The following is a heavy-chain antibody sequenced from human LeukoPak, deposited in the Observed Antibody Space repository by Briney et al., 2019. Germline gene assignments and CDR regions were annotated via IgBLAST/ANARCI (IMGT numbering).Heavy chain of an antibody. J-gene: IGHJ4*02. CDR3: ASSPEGGSEPFDY. Sequence: SETLSLTSAVSGGSISSSNWWSWVRQPPGKGLEWIGEIYHSGSTNYNPSLKSLVTISVDKSKNQFSLKLSSVTAADTAVYYCASSPEGGSEPFDYWGQGTLVTVSS. CDR2: IYHSGST. V-gene: IGHV4-4*02. D-gene: IGHD1-14*01. CDR1: GGSISSSNW.